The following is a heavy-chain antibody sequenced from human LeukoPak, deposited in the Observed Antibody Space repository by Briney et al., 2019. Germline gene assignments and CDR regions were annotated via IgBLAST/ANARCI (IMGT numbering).Heavy chain of an antibody. CDR3: ARFKYGSGWKEHYFDY. CDR1: GYTFTSYY. CDR2: INPSGGST. J-gene: IGHJ4*02. Sequence: ASVKVSCKASGYTFTSYYMHWVRQAPGQGLEWMGIINPSGGSTSYAQKFQGRVTMTRDMSTSTVYMELSSLRSEDTAVYYCARFKYGSGWKEHYFDYWGQGTLVTVSS. V-gene: IGHV1-46*01. D-gene: IGHD6-19*01.